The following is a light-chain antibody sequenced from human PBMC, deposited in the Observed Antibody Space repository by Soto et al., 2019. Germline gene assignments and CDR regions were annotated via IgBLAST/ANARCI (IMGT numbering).Light chain of an antibody. CDR1: QSISSW. CDR3: QQLNSYPHT. V-gene: IGKV1-5*01. Sequence: DIQMTQSPSHLPASVRGRVTLTRRASQSISSWLAWYQQKPGKAPKFMIYAASTLQTGVPSRFSGSGSGTDCTLTISSLQPEDVATYYCQQLNSYPHTLGQGTRLEIK. J-gene: IGKJ5*01. CDR2: AAS.